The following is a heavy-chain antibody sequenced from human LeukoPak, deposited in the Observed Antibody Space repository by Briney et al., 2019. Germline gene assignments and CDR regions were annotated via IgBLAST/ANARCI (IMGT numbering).Heavy chain of an antibody. V-gene: IGHV4-34*01. CDR2: INHSGST. J-gene: IGHJ4*02. D-gene: IGHD6-19*01. CDR3: ARFSAIAVAGLFDY. CDR1: GGSFSGYY. Sequence: RPSETLSLTCAVYGGSFSGYYWSWIRQPPGKGLEWIGEINHSGSTNYNPSLKSRVTISVDTSKNQFSLKLSSVTAADTAVYYCARFSAIAVAGLFDYWGQGTLVTVSS.